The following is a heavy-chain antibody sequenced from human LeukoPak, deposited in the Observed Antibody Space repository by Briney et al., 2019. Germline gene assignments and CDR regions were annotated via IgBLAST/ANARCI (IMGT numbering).Heavy chain of an antibody. V-gene: IGHV3-7*03. J-gene: IGHJ4*02. CDR1: GFTFSNYW. CDR2: IKQDESET. CDR3: ARGKLCTSASCYPGPFDF. Sequence: GGSLRLSSAASGFTFSNYWMNWVRLAPGKGLQWVANIKQDESETFYVDSVKGRFTISRDNAKNSLYLQMNSLSAEDTAVYYCARGKLCTSASCYPGPFDFWGQGTLVTVSS. D-gene: IGHD2-2*01.